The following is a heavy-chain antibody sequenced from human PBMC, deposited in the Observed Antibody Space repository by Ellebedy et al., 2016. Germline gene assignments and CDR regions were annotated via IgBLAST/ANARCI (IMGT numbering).Heavy chain of an antibody. CDR1: GFSVSDED. CDR2: IYSGGST. D-gene: IGHD6-13*01. CDR3: ARDLRPSSWYPTHQNRDV. Sequence: GESLKISXAVSGFSVSDEDMSWVRQAPGKGLEWLSVIYSGGSTGYADSVEGRLTISRDNSKNRVFLHIDSLRVDDTAVYYCARDLRPSSWYPTHQNRDVWGQGTTVTVSS. V-gene: IGHV3-53*01. J-gene: IGHJ6*02.